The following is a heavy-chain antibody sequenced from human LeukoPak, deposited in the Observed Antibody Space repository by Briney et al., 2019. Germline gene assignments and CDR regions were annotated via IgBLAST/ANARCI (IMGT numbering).Heavy chain of an antibody. CDR2: IRNDGSNT. CDR3: AKDHRSAYDSSGFDY. D-gene: IGHD3-22*01. J-gene: IGHJ4*02. Sequence: GGSLRLSCAASGFSFSSYGMHWLRQAPGKGLEWVAFIRNDGSNTYYADSVKGRFTISRDNSKNTLYLQMSSLRAEDTAVYYCAKDHRSAYDSSGFDYWGQGTLVTVSS. CDR1: GFSFSSYG. V-gene: IGHV3-30*02.